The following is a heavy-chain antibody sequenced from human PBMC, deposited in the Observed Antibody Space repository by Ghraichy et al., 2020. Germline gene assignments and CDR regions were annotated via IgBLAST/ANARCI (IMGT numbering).Heavy chain of an antibody. CDR2: IRYDGSNK. CDR3: AKDSRRYCSGGSCYSDY. D-gene: IGHD2-15*01. Sequence: GGSLRLSCAASGFTFSSYGMHWVRQAPGKGLEWVAFIRYDGSNKYYADSVKGRFTISRDNSKNTLYLQMNSLRAEDTAVYYCAKDSRRYCSGGSCYSDYWGQGTLVTVSS. V-gene: IGHV3-30*02. J-gene: IGHJ4*02. CDR1: GFTFSSYG.